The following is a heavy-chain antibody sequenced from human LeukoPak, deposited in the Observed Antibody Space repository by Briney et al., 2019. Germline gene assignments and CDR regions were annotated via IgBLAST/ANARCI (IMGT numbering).Heavy chain of an antibody. V-gene: IGHV3-23*01. CDR1: GFTFSSYG. D-gene: IGHD3-22*01. Sequence: GGSLRLSCAASGFTFSSYGMSWVRQAPGKGLEWVSAISGSGGSTYYADSVKGRFTISRDNSKNTLYLQMNSLRAEDTAVYYCAKDRRDSSGYHYYYYYYMDVWGKGTTVTISS. CDR2: ISGSGGST. CDR3: AKDRRDSSGYHYYYYYYMDV. J-gene: IGHJ6*03.